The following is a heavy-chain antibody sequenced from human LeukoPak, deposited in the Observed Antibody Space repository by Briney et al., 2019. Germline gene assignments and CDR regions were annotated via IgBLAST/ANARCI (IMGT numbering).Heavy chain of an antibody. CDR2: INHSGST. CDR3: ARWYITEDY. D-gene: IGHD1-20*01. V-gene: IGHV4-34*01. Sequence: SETLSLTCAVYGGSFSGYYWSWIRQPPGEGLEWIGEINHSGSTNYNPSLKSRVTISVDTSKNQFSLKLSSVTAADTAVYYCARWYITEDYWGQGTLVTVSS. CDR1: GGSFSGYY. J-gene: IGHJ4*02.